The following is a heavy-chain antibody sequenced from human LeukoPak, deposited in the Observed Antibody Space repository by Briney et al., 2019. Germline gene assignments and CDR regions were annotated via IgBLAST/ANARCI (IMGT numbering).Heavy chain of an antibody. CDR3: ARCRIVRWFDP. CDR1: GGSFSGYY. V-gene: IGHV4-34*01. Sequence: SETLSLTCAVYGGSFSGYYWSWIRQPPGKGLEWIGEINHSGSTNYNPSLKSRVTISVDTSKNQFSLKLSSVTAADTAVYYCARCRIVRWFDPWGQGTLVTVSS. CDR2: INHSGST. D-gene: IGHD6-6*01. J-gene: IGHJ5*02.